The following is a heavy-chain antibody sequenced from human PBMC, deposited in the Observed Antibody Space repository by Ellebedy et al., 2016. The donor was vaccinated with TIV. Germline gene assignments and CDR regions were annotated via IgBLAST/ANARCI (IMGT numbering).Heavy chain of an antibody. V-gene: IGHV3-23*01. CDR1: GCSFSSYA. J-gene: IGHJ4*02. D-gene: IGHD3-22*01. CDR2: ISGRGDST. Sequence: PGGSLRLSCAASGCSFSSYAMSWVRQAPGKGMEWVAGISGRGDSTSYADSVKGRFTISRDNSKNTLYLQMSGLGAEDTAVYYCARDPPILIMLVVADYWGQGTLVTVSS. CDR3: ARDPPILIMLVVADY.